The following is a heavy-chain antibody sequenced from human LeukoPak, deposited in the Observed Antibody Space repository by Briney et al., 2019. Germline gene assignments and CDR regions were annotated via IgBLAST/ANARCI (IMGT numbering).Heavy chain of an antibody. CDR1: GFTFSSYW. CDR2: INSDGSST. V-gene: IGHV3-74*01. Sequence: PGGSLRLSCAASGFTFSSYWMHWVRQAPGKGLVWVSRINSDGSSTSYADSVKGRFTISRDNSKNTLYLQMNSLRADDTAVYYCAKVAAYSSSWYSVDYWGQGTLVTVSS. CDR3: AKVAAYSSSWYSVDY. J-gene: IGHJ4*02. D-gene: IGHD6-13*01.